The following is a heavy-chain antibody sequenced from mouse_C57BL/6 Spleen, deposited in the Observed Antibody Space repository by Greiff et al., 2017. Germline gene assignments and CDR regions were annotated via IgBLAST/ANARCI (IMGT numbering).Heavy chain of an antibody. V-gene: IGHV5-17*01. CDR2: ISSGSSTI. D-gene: IGHD2-5*01. J-gene: IGHJ4*01. CDR1: GFTFSDYG. CDR3: AGSNFYYAMDY. Sequence: EVQVVESGGGLVKPGGSLKLSCAASGFTFSDYGMHWVRQAPEKGLEWVAYISSGSSTIYYADTVKGRFTISRDNAKNTLFLQMTSLRSEDTAMYYCAGSNFYYAMDYWGQGTSVTVSA.